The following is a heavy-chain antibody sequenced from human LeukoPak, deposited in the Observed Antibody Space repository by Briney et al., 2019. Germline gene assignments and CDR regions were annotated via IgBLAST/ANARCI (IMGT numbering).Heavy chain of an antibody. J-gene: IGHJ5*02. CDR1: GASISSGGTF. V-gene: IGHV4-31*03. CDR3: TKREGPMSGSYDYFDP. CDR2: ISDSGST. Sequence: SETLSLTCTVSGASISSGGTFWTWIRQHRGKGLEWIAYISDSGSTYYHPSLKSRGTISEDTSKNQFSLKVTSVTAADTAMYYCTKREGPMSGSYDYFDPWGQGTLVTVS. D-gene: IGHD1-26*01.